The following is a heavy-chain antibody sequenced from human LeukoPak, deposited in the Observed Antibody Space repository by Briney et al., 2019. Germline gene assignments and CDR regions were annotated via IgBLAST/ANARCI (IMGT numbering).Heavy chain of an antibody. V-gene: IGHV4-39*07. J-gene: IGHJ4*02. Sequence: PSETLSLTCTVSGGSISSSSYYWGWIRQPPGKGLEWIGSIYYSGSTYYNPSLKSRVTISVDTSKNQFSLKLSSVTAADTAVYYCARDRPGHGGNLVDYWGQGTLVTVSS. CDR2: IYYSGST. D-gene: IGHD4-23*01. CDR3: ARDRPGHGGNLVDY. CDR1: GGSISSSSYY.